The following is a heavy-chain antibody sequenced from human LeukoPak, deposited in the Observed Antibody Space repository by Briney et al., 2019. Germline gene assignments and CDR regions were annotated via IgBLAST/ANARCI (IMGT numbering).Heavy chain of an antibody. V-gene: IGHV3-30*18. CDR1: GFTFSTHA. CDR3: AKDPGYYDSTAYIFEY. J-gene: IGHJ4*02. D-gene: IGHD3-22*01. Sequence: GGSLRLSCAASGFTFSTHAIHWVRQTPGKGLQWVPVISYDGTNKYYADSVKGRFTISRDNSKNTMYLQMNSLSAEDTAVYYCAKDPGYYDSTAYIFEYWGQGTLVTVSS. CDR2: ISYDGTNK.